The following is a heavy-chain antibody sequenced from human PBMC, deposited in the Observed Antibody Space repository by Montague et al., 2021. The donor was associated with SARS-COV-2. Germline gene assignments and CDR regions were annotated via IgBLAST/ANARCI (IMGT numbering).Heavy chain of an antibody. CDR1: GGSISRYY. Sequence: SETLSLTCAVSGGSISRYYWSWIRQPPGKGLEWIGYIYSSGGTNYNPSLKSRVTLSLDADKNHFSLRLSSVTAADTAVYYCARRTDILTGYYDYWGQGTLVTVSS. CDR2: IYSSGGT. D-gene: IGHD3-9*01. J-gene: IGHJ4*02. CDR3: ARRTDILTGYYDY. V-gene: IGHV4-59*01.